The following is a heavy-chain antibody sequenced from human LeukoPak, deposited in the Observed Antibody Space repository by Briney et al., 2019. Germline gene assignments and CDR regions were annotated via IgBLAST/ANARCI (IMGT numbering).Heavy chain of an antibody. D-gene: IGHD3-22*01. Sequence: SQTLSLTCTVSGGSISSGSYYWSWIRQPPGKGLEWIGNIYHSGSTYYNPSLKSRVTISVDTSKNQFSLKLSSVTAADTAVYYCGRPLSYYSDSSGDNAFDIWGQGTMVTVSS. V-gene: IGHV4-39*07. CDR2: IYHSGST. J-gene: IGHJ3*02. CDR1: GGSISSGSYY. CDR3: GRPLSYYSDSSGDNAFDI.